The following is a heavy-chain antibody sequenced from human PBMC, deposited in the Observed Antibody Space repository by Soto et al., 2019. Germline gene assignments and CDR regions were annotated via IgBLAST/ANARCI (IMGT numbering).Heavy chain of an antibody. Sequence: SETLSLTCSVSGDSISKTTSYWGWIRQPPGKGLEWIGTIYHSGSTYYNPSLMSRVTLSIDKSKYQFSLKLNSVTAADTAVYYCARRVGSCSGTSCNGWFDPWGQGTLVTVSS. CDR3: ARRVGSCSGTSCNGWFDP. J-gene: IGHJ5*02. D-gene: IGHD2-2*01. CDR2: IYHSGST. CDR1: GDSISKTTSY. V-gene: IGHV4-39*01.